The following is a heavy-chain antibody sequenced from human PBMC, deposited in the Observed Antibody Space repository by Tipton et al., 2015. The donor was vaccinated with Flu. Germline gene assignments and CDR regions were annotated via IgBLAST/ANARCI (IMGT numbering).Heavy chain of an antibody. V-gene: IGHV4-4*07. CDR1: GDSLRSFY. J-gene: IGHJ4*02. CDR2: ISRSGDV. D-gene: IGHD2-15*01. Sequence: TLSLTCSVSGDSLRSFYWSWIRQPAGRGLEWIGRISRSGDVAYNPSLSGRVTMSVDTSKNQFSLRLTSVTAADTGAYFCAREGKWYALDSWGQGTLVTVSS. CDR3: AREGKWYALDS.